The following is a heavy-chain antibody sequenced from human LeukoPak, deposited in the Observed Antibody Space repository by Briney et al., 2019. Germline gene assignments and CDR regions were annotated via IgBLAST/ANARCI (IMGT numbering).Heavy chain of an antibody. V-gene: IGHV3-7*03. CDR1: GFTFSSYW. CDR2: MKQDGSEK. CDR3: AKQDCSGGSCEFDY. J-gene: IGHJ4*02. Sequence: GGSLRLSCVVSGFTFSSYWMSWVRQAPGQGLEWVANMKQDGSEKYYVDSVKGRFTISRDNAKNSLYLQMNSLRAEDTAVYYCAKQDCSGGSCEFDYWGQGTLVTVSS. D-gene: IGHD2-15*01.